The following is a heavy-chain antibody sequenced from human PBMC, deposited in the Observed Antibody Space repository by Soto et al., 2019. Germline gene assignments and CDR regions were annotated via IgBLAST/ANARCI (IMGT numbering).Heavy chain of an antibody. CDR1: GGTFSSYA. D-gene: IGHD3-22*01. CDR2: IIPIFGTA. Sequence: ASVKVSCKASGGTFSSYAISWVRQAPGQGLEWMGGIIPIFGTANYAQKVQGSVTITADESTSTAYMELISLRSEVTAVYYCARTYYYHSSVFRFDYWGQGTLVTVAS. CDR3: ARTYYYHSSVFRFDY. V-gene: IGHV1-69*13. J-gene: IGHJ4*02.